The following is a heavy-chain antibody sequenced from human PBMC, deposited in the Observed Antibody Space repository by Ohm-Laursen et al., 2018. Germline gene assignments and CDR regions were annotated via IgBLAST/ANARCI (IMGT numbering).Heavy chain of an antibody. CDR1: GFTFSSYA. V-gene: IGHV3-23*01. Sequence: SLRLSCSASGFTFSSYAMSWVRQAPGKGLEWVSAISGSGGSTYYADSVKGRFTISRDNSKNTLYLQMNSLRAEDTAVYYCAKGRSGHPRGVGAFDIWGQGTVVTVSS. D-gene: IGHD3-16*01. CDR3: AKGRSGHPRGVGAFDI. J-gene: IGHJ3*02. CDR2: ISGSGGST.